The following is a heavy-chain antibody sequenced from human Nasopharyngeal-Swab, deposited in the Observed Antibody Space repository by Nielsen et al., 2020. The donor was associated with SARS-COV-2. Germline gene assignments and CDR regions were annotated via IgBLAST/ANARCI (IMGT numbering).Heavy chain of an antibody. Sequence: GGSLRLSCAASGFTFSSYWMSWVRQAPGKGLEWVANIKQDGSEKYYVDSVKGRFTISRDNAKNSLYLQMNSLRAEDTAVYYCAGGGYFDWLFHSRGALPFDYWGQGTLVTVSS. J-gene: IGHJ4*02. D-gene: IGHD3-9*01. V-gene: IGHV3-7*04. CDR3: AGGGYFDWLFHSRGALPFDY. CDR1: GFTFSSYW. CDR2: IKQDGSEK.